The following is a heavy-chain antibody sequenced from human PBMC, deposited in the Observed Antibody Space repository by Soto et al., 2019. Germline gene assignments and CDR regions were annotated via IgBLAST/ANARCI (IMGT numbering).Heavy chain of an antibody. D-gene: IGHD3-10*01. CDR3: AGSMVRGVTNYYYYYGMDV. J-gene: IGHJ6*02. Sequence: PGGSLRLSCAASGFTFSSYGMHWVRQAPGKGLEWVAVIWYDGSNKYYADSVKGRFTISRDNSKNTLYLQMNSLRAEDTAVYYCAGSMVRGVTNYYYYYGMDVWGQGTTVTVSS. CDR2: IWYDGSNK. CDR1: GFTFSSYG. V-gene: IGHV3-33*01.